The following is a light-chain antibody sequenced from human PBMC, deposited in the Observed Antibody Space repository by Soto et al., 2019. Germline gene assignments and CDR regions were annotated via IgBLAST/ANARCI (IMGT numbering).Light chain of an antibody. CDR1: QSVSNY. J-gene: IGKJ2*01. CDR3: QQRSNWPRFT. CDR2: DAS. Sequence: EIVLTQSPATLYLSPGERATLSCRASQSVSNYLAWYQQKPGQAPRLLIYDASNRATGIPARFSGSGSGTDFTLTISSLEPEDFAVYYCQQRSNWPRFTFGQGTKVEIK. V-gene: IGKV3-11*01.